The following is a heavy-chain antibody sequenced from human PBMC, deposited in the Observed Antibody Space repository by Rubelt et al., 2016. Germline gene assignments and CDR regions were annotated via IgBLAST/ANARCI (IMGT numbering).Heavy chain of an antibody. Sequence: EVQLVESGGNLVQPGGCLRLSCAASGFTFSTYSMNWVRQAPGKGLEWVSYISSGSSTMYYADSVKGRFIISRDNAKNSQYLQMNSVRHDDTGVYYCARGATVTTLDASGQGTLVTVSS. V-gene: IGHV3-48*02. CDR2: ISSGSSTM. D-gene: IGHD4-17*01. CDR3: ARGATVTTLDA. CDR1: GFTFSTYS. J-gene: IGHJ5*02.